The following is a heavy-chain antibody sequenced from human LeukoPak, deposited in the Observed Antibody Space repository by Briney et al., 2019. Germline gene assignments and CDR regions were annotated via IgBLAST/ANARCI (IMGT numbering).Heavy chain of an antibody. Sequence: PGGSLRLSCAASGFIFSSYAMSWVRQAPGKGLEWVSAISGSGGSTYYADSVKGRFTISRDNSKNTLYLQMNSLRAEDTAVYYCAKDELAVAGHYYYYYGMDVWGQGTTVTVSS. CDR2: ISGSGGST. J-gene: IGHJ6*02. CDR1: GFIFSSYA. CDR3: AKDELAVAGHYYYYYGMDV. V-gene: IGHV3-23*01. D-gene: IGHD6-19*01.